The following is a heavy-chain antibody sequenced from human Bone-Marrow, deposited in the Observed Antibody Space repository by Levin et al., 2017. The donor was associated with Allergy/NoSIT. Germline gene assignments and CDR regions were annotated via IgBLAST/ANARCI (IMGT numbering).Heavy chain of an antibody. CDR2: ISYDGSNK. Sequence: PGGSLRLSCAASGFTFSSYGMHWVRQAPGKGLEWVAVISYDGSNKYYADSVKGRFTISRDNSKNTLYLQMNSLRAEDTAVYYCAKSCHYGSGSYYNLYYYYYYGMDVWGQGTTVTVSS. V-gene: IGHV3-30*18. CDR3: AKSCHYGSGSYYNLYYYYYYGMDV. CDR1: GFTFSSYG. J-gene: IGHJ6*02. D-gene: IGHD3-10*01.